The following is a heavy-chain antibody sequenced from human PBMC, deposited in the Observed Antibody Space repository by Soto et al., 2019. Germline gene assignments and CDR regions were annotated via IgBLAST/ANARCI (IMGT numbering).Heavy chain of an antibody. V-gene: IGHV6-1*01. CDR3: AREQERWLQFRASDI. Sequence: SQTLSLTCAISGDSVSSNSAAWNWIRQSPSRGLEWLGRTYYRSTWYNDYAISVKSRITINPDTSKNQFSLQLNSVTPEDTAVYYCAREQERWLQFRASDIWGQGTMVTVSS. CDR1: GDSVSSNSAA. J-gene: IGHJ3*02. D-gene: IGHD6-19*01. CDR2: TYYRSTWYN.